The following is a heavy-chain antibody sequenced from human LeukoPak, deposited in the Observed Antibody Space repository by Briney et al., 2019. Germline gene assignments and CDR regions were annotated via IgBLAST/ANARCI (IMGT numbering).Heavy chain of an antibody. V-gene: IGHV3-33*06. Sequence: GGSLRLSCAAPGFTFSSYGMHWVRQAPGKGLEWVAVIWYDGSNKYYADSVKGRFTISRDNSKNTLYLQMNSLRAEDTAVYYCAKDPNYGSGSYYGYWGQGTLVTVSS. CDR3: AKDPNYGSGSYYGY. CDR1: GFTFSSYG. J-gene: IGHJ4*02. D-gene: IGHD3-10*01. CDR2: IWYDGSNK.